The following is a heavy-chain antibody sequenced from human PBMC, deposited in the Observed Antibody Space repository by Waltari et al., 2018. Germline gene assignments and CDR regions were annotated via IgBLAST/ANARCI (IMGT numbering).Heavy chain of an antibody. D-gene: IGHD3-22*01. V-gene: IGHV4-61*02. J-gene: IGHJ3*02. CDR2: IYTSGST. CDR1: GGSISSGSYY. CDR3: ARDRYYYDSSGYYRDAFDI. Sequence: QVQLQESGPGLVKPSQTLSLTCTVSGGSISSGSYYWSWIRQPAGTGLEWIGRIYTSGSTNYNPSLKSRVTISVDTSKNQFALKLSSVTAADTAVYYCARDRYYYDSSGYYRDAFDIWGQGTMVTVSS.